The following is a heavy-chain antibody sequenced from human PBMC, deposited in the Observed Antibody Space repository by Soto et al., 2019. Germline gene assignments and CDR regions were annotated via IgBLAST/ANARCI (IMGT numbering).Heavy chain of an antibody. D-gene: IGHD6-13*01. CDR3: ARSIAAAGLYYYGMDV. J-gene: IGHJ6*02. CDR1: GGTFSSYA. Sequence: QVQLVQSGAEVKKPGSSVKVSCKASGGTFSSYAISWVRQAPGQGLEWMGGIIPIFGTANYAQKFQGRVTITADKSTSTAYMELSSLRSEDTAVYYCARSIAAAGLYYYGMDVWGQGPTVTVSS. CDR2: IIPIFGTA. V-gene: IGHV1-69*06.